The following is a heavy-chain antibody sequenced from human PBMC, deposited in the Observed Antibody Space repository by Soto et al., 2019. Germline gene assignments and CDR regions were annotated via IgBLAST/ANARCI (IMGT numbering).Heavy chain of an antibody. V-gene: IGHV3-30-3*01. CDR1: GFTFSSYA. Sequence: QVQLVESGGGVVQPGRSLRLSCAASGFTFSSYAMHWVRQAPGKGLEWVAVISYDGSNKYYADSVKGRFTISRDNSKNTLYLQMNSLRAEDTAVYYCAREDGDYGWGPHFDCWGQGTLVTVSS. D-gene: IGHD4-17*01. CDR2: ISYDGSNK. CDR3: AREDGDYGWGPHFDC. J-gene: IGHJ4*02.